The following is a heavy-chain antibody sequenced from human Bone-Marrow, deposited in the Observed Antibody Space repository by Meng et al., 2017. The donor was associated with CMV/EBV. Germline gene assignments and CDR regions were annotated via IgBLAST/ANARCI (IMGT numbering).Heavy chain of an antibody. CDR1: GASVRGGNSY. Sequence: SGASVRGGNSYWSWLRQPPGKGLEWIGYVYYSGSTRDNPSLKGRVTISLDTSKNHFSLNLTSVTAADTGVYFCARDSVAPRLGLDYWGQGMLVTVSS. CDR3: ARDSVAPRLGLDY. J-gene: IGHJ4*02. CDR2: VYYSGST. V-gene: IGHV4-61*03. D-gene: IGHD2-15*01.